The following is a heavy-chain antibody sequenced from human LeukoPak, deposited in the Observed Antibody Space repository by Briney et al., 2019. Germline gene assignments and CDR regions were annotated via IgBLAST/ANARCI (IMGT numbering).Heavy chain of an antibody. CDR1: GYTFTSYG. D-gene: IGHD2-15*01. J-gene: IGHJ5*02. CDR3: ARVVVVAALYNWFDP. V-gene: IGHV1-18*01. Sequence: ASVKVSCKASGYTFTSYGISWVRQAPGQGLEWMGWISAYNGNTNYAQKLQGRVTMTTDTSTSTAYMELRSLRSDDTAVYYCARVVVVAALYNWFDPWGQGTLVTVSS. CDR2: ISAYNGNT.